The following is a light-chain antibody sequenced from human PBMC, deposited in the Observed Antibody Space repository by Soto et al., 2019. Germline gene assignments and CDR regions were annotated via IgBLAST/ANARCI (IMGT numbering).Light chain of an antibody. CDR3: HQRSNWL. CDR2: DAS. Sequence: EFVLTQSPAALSLSPGERATLSCRASQSISSYLAWYQQKPGQAPRLLIYDASNRATGIPARFSGSGSGTDFTLTISSLEPEDFVVYYCHQRSNWLFGPGTKVEIK. J-gene: IGKJ3*01. V-gene: IGKV3-11*01. CDR1: QSISSY.